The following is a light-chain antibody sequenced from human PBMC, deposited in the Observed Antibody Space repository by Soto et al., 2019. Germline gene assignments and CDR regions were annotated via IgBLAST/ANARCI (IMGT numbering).Light chain of an antibody. Sequence: EIVLTQSPGTLSLSPGERAILSCRASQSISSSYLGWYQQKPGQAPRLLIYGASSRATGIPDRFSGSGSGTDFTLTISRLEPEDFAVYYCQQYGSSPPYTFGQGTKLEIK. J-gene: IGKJ2*01. CDR2: GAS. CDR1: QSISSSY. V-gene: IGKV3-20*01. CDR3: QQYGSSPPYT.